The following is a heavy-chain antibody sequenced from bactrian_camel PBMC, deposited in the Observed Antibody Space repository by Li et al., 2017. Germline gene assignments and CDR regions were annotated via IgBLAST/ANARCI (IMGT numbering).Heavy chain of an antibody. CDR3: AAGTNAYGVGTCQYDY. CDR2: IHNDGRT. Sequence: HVQLVESGGGSVEVEGSLRLSCVASGITYVGPCMGWFRQGPGQQREGVANIHNDGRTYYVDSVKGRFILSQDNAKTTMFLQMNDLKPEDTAMYLCAAGTNAYGVGTCQYDYWGRGTQVTVS. D-gene: IGHD1*01. CDR1: GITYVGPC. J-gene: IGHJ4*01. V-gene: IGHV3S55*01.